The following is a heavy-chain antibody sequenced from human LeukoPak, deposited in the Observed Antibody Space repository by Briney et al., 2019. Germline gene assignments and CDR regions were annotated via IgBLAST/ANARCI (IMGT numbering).Heavy chain of an antibody. CDR3: ARDLARDFWSGYYLYYYYYMDV. D-gene: IGHD3-3*01. V-gene: IGHV3-21*01. CDR1: GFTFSSYS. Sequence: GGSLRLSCAASGFTFSSYSMNWVRQAPGKGLEWVSSISSSSRYIYYADSVKGRFTISRDNAKNSLYLQMNSLRAEDTAVYYCARDLARDFWSGYYLYYYYYMDVWGKGTTVTVSS. CDR2: ISSSSRYI. J-gene: IGHJ6*03.